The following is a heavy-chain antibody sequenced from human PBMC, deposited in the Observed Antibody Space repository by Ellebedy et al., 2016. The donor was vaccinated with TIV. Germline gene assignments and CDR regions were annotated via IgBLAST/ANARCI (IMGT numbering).Heavy chain of an antibody. J-gene: IGHJ4*01. CDR3: ANSESQLILFAP. Sequence: MPSETLSLTCTVSGGSINLFIYYCVWMRQSPGRGLEWIGSIYQSGSTVYNPSLGGRVTIAVDTSKKQFSLRLNSVTAADPAVYFCANSESQLILFAPWGQGTLVTVSS. D-gene: IGHD2-15*01. CDR2: IYQSGST. V-gene: IGHV4-39*07. CDR1: GGSINLFIYY.